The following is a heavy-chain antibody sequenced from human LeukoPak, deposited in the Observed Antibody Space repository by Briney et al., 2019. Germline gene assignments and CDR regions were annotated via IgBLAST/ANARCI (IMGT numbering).Heavy chain of an antibody. V-gene: IGHV3-21*01. CDR3: ARGRPYYYDSSGYYGWFSHKHNWFDP. D-gene: IGHD3-22*01. Sequence: GGSLRLSCAASGFTFSSYSMNWVRQAPGKGLEWVSSISSSSSYIYYADSVKGRFTISRDNAKNSLYLQMNSLRAEDTAVYYCARGRPYYYDSSGYYGWFSHKHNWFDPWGQGTLVTVSS. J-gene: IGHJ5*02. CDR1: GFTFSSYS. CDR2: ISSSSSYI.